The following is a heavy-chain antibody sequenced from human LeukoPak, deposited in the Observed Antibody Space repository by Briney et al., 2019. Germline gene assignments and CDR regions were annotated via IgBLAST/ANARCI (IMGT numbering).Heavy chain of an antibody. D-gene: IGHD3-10*01. CDR2: IIPILGIA. CDR3: ARGYSGVSYGSGSYYLTWFDP. V-gene: IGHV1-69*04. CDR1: GGTFSSYA. Sequence: SVKVSCKASGGTFSSYAISWVRQAPGQGLEWMGRIIPILGIANYAQKFQGRVTITADKSTSTAYMELSSLRSEDTAVYYCARGYSGVSYGSGSYYLTWFDPWGQGTLVTVSS. J-gene: IGHJ5*02.